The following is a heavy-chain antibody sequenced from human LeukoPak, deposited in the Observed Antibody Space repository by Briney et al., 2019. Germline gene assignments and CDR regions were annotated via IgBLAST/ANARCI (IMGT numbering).Heavy chain of an antibody. J-gene: IGHJ4*02. CDR3: ASEGRYFDWSY. CDR2: ISDTGGST. Sequence: GGSLRLSCAASGFTFSSYAMTWVRQAPGKGLEWVSGISDTGGSTYYADSVKGRFTISRDNSKNTVYLQMNGLRAEDTAVYYCASEGRYFDWSYWGQGTLVTVSS. V-gene: IGHV3-23*01. CDR1: GFTFSSYA. D-gene: IGHD3-9*01.